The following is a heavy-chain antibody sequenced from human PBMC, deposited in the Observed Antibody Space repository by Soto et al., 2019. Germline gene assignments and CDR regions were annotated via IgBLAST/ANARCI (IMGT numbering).Heavy chain of an antibody. V-gene: IGHV4-31*03. CDR1: GGSISSGGYS. J-gene: IGHJ6*02. D-gene: IGHD2-15*01. Sequence: QVQLQESGPGLVKPSQTLSLTCTVSGGSISSGGYSWTWIRQHPGKGLEWIGYIFYSGSTYYNPSLKSRLTISVDTSKSQFSLKLSSVTVADTAVYYCARAKACSGGRCYSGPYYYNAMDVGGQGTTVTVS. CDR3: ARAKACSGGRCYSGPYYYNAMDV. CDR2: IFYSGST.